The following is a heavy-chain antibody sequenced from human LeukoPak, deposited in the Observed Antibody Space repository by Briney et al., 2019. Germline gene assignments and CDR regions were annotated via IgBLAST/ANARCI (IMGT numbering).Heavy chain of an antibody. Sequence: SETLPLTCTVSGGSISSSSYYWGWIRQPPGKGLEWIGSIYYSGSTYYNPSLKSRVTISVDTSKNQFSLKLSSVTAADTAVYYCARQVTFGYAHAYYFDYWGQGTLVTVSS. V-gene: IGHV4-39*01. CDR1: GGSISSSSYY. CDR2: IYYSGST. J-gene: IGHJ4*02. D-gene: IGHD3-16*01. CDR3: ARQVTFGYAHAYYFDY.